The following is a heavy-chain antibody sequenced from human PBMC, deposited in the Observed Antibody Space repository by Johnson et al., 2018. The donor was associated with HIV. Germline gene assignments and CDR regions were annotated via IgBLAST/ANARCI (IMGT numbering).Heavy chain of an antibody. J-gene: IGHJ3*02. CDR1: GFTFDYYA. CDR2: FPWNGGPI. V-gene: IGHV3-9*01. CDR3: AREPFYSDSSGWRGRAFDI. D-gene: IGHD3-22*01. Sequence: VQLVESGGRFVQPGRSLRLSCAASGFTFDYYAMHWVRQSPGKGLEWVSPFPWNGGPIDYADSVKGRLPLSSDNAKNSLYLQINSLRAEDTALYYCAREPFYSDSSGWRGRAFDIWGQGTMVTVSS.